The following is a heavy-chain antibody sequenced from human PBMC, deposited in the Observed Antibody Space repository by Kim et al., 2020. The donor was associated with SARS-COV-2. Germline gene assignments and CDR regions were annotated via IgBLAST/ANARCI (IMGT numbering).Heavy chain of an antibody. CDR3: ARAGIDAPYYFDY. CDR2: INSDGSST. CDR1: GFTFSSYW. V-gene: IGHV3-74*01. Sequence: GGSLRLSCAASGFTFSSYWMHWVRQAPGKGLVWVSRINSDGSSTSYADSVKGRFTISRDNAKNTLYLQMNSLRAEDTAVYYCARAGIDAPYYFDYWGQGTLVTVSS. D-gene: IGHD1-20*01. J-gene: IGHJ4*02.